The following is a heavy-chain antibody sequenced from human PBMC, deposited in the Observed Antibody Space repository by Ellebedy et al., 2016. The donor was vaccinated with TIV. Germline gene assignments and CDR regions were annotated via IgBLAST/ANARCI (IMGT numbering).Heavy chain of an antibody. J-gene: IGHJ4*02. CDR2: LHSGGTT. CDR3: ARAPTVTSVFDC. Sequence: GGSLRLSXAASGFTISNNYMSWVRQAPGKGLEWVAILHSGGTTFYADSVKGRFTISRDSSKNTLYLQMNSLRVEDTAVYYCARAPTVTSVFDCWGQGTLDTVSS. V-gene: IGHV3-53*01. CDR1: GFTISNNY. D-gene: IGHD4-17*01.